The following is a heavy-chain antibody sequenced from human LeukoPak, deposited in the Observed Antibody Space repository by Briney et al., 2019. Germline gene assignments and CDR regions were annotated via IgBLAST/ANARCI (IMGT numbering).Heavy chain of an antibody. CDR3: ARAYYYDSSGYPPHFDY. Sequence: PSQTLSLTCAVSGGSISSGGYSWSWIRQPPGKGLEWIGYIYHSGSTYYNPSLKSQVTISGDRYKNQFSLKLSSVTAADTAVYYCARAYYYDSSGYPPHFDYWGQGTLVTVSS. V-gene: IGHV4-30-2*01. D-gene: IGHD3-22*01. CDR1: GGSISSGGYS. J-gene: IGHJ4*02. CDR2: IYHSGST.